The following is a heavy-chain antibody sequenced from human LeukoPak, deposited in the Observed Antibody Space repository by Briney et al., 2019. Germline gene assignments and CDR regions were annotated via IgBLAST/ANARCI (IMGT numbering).Heavy chain of an antibody. CDR2: ISAYNGNT. V-gene: IGHV1-18*01. J-gene: IGHJ4*02. Sequence: ASVKVSCKASGYTFTSYGISWVRQAPGQGLEWMGWISAYNGNTNYAQKLQGRVTMTTDTSTSTAYMELRSLRSDDTAVYYCARERKGPGPVWFGESLSQPFDYWGQGTLVTVSS. D-gene: IGHD3-10*01. CDR1: GYTFTSYG. CDR3: ARERKGPGPVWFGESLSQPFDY.